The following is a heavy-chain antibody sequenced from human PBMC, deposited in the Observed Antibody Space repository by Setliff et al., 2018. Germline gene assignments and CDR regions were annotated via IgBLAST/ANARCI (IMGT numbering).Heavy chain of an antibody. CDR2: IYYGGSA. CDR1: GGSISSSSYY. Sequence: SETLSLTCTVSGGSISSSSYYWGWIRQPPGKGLEWIGNIYYGGSAYYNPSLKSRVTISVDTSKNQFSLKLSSVTAADTAVYYCARERTDSSGYWGLDAFDIWGQGTMVTVSS. CDR3: ARERTDSSGYWGLDAFDI. J-gene: IGHJ3*02. V-gene: IGHV4-39*07. D-gene: IGHD3-22*01.